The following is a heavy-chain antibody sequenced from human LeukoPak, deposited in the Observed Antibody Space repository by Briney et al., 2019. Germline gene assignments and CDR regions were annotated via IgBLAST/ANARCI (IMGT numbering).Heavy chain of an antibody. J-gene: IGHJ4*02. Sequence: GASVKVSCKASGYTFITYAIHWVRQAPGQRLEWMGWINAGNGNTKYSQKFQGRVTITRDTSASTAYMELSSLRSEDTAVYYCARCYSDFWSGYKDHYFDYWGQGTLVTVSS. D-gene: IGHD3-3*01. CDR1: GYTFITYA. CDR3: ARCYSDFWSGYKDHYFDY. CDR2: INAGNGNT. V-gene: IGHV1-3*01.